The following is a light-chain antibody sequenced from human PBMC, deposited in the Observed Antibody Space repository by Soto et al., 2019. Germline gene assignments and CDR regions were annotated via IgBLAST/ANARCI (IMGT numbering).Light chain of an antibody. J-gene: IGKJ1*01. V-gene: IGKV3-20*01. CDR3: QQYGSSPWT. CDR2: GAS. Sequence: EIVLTQSPGTLSLSPGERATLSCRASQSVSSSYLAWYQQKPGQAPRLLIYGASSRATGIPDRFSGSGSGTDCTLTISRLEPEDVAVYYCQQYGSSPWTFGQGTKVDI. CDR1: QSVSSSY.